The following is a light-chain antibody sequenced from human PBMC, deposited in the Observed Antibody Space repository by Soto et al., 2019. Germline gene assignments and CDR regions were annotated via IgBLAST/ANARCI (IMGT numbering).Light chain of an antibody. V-gene: IGLV1-44*01. Sequence: QSVLTQPPSASGTPGQRVTISCSGSSSNIGSNTVNWYQQLPGTAPKLLIYNNNQRPSGVPDRFCGSKSGTSASLAISGLQSEDEADYYCAAWDASRNGLVFGTGTKVTVL. CDR2: NNN. CDR3: AAWDASRNGLV. J-gene: IGLJ1*01. CDR1: SSNIGSNT.